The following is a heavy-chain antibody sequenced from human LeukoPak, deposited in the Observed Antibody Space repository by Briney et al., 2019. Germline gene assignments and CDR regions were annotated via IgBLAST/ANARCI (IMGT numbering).Heavy chain of an antibody. V-gene: IGHV5-51*01. CDR3: ARSLTVTHYFDY. CDR2: IYPGDSDT. J-gene: IGHJ4*02. Sequence: GESLKISRKGSGYSFTSYWIGWVRQMPGKGLEWMGIIYPGDSDTRYSPSFQGRVTISADKSISTAYLQWSSLKASDSAMYYCARSLTVTHYFDYWGQGTLVTVSS. D-gene: IGHD4-17*01. CDR1: GYSFTSYW.